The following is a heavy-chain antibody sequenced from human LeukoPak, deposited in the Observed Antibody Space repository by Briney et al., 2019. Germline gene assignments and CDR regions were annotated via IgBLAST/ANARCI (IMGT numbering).Heavy chain of an antibody. CDR1: GFTFSSYS. CDR2: ISSSSSYI. Sequence: GGSLRLSCAASGFTFSSYSMNWVRQAPGKGLEWVSSISSSSSYIYYADSVKGRFTISRDNAKNSLYLQMNSLRAEDTAVYYCARGGWDSSSWYNYWGQGTLVTVSS. CDR3: ARGGWDSSSWYNY. J-gene: IGHJ4*02. D-gene: IGHD6-13*01. V-gene: IGHV3-21*01.